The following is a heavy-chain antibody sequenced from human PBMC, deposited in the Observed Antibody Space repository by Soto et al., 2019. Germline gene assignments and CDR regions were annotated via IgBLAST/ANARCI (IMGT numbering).Heavy chain of an antibody. V-gene: IGHV1-2*04. CDR2: INPRSGGT. J-gene: IGHJ6*02. D-gene: IGHD2-8*01. Sequence: ASVKVSCKASGYSFTDYHIHWVRQAPGQGLEWLGRINPRSGGTSTAQKFQGWVTMTTDTSISTASMELTRLTSDDTAIYYCARGDSTDCSNGVCSFFYNHDMDVWGQGTTVTVSS. CDR1: GYSFTDYH. CDR3: ARGDSTDCSNGVCSFFYNHDMDV.